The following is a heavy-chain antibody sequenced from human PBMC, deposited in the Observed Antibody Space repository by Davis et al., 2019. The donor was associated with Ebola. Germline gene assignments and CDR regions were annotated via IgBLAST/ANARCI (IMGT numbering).Heavy chain of an antibody. Sequence: SETLSLTCTVSGGSISPNFWSWIRQTPGKGVEWIGSISYIGNTNYNPSLKSRVTISVDTSKNQFSLKLSSVTAADTAVYYCASGPARLVLGYYYYGVDVWGQGTTVTVSS. CDR3: ASGPARLVLGYYYYGVDV. V-gene: IGHV4-59*01. CDR2: ISYIGNT. CDR1: GGSISPNF. D-gene: IGHD6-6*01. J-gene: IGHJ6*02.